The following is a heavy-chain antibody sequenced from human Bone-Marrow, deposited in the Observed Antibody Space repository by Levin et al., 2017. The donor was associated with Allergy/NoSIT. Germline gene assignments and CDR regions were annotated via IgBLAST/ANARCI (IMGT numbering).Heavy chain of an antibody. Sequence: LSLTCAASGFTFHDYAMHWVRPAPGKGLEWVSSINWNSGSIDYAGSVKGRFTISRDNAKNSLYLQMNSLKSEDTALYYCAKDGYLEWFDAAEKYGMDVWGQGTTVTVSS. J-gene: IGHJ6*02. CDR3: AKDGYLEWFDAAEKYGMDV. D-gene: IGHD3-3*01. V-gene: IGHV3-9*01. CDR1: GFTFHDYA. CDR2: INWNSGSI.